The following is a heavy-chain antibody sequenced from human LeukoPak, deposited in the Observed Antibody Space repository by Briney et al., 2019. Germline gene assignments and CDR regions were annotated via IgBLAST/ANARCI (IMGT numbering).Heavy chain of an antibody. CDR3: VRPRNSYADLYYFDY. Sequence: SETLSLTCTVSGDSISSSNYYWGWIRQPPGKGLEWIGNIYYSGSTYYNPSLKSRVTISVDTSKNQFSLKLSSVTAADTAVYYCVRPRNSYADLYYFDYWGQGTLVTVSS. CDR1: GDSISSSNYY. D-gene: IGHD5-18*01. CDR2: IYYSGST. V-gene: IGHV4-39*01. J-gene: IGHJ4*02.